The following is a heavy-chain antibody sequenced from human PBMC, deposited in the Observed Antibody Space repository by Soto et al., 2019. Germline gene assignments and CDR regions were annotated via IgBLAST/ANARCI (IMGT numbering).Heavy chain of an antibody. CDR3: ARSEDYYGSSGYYTGRAFDI. J-gene: IGHJ3*02. V-gene: IGHV3-30-3*01. CDR1: GFTFSSYA. CDR2: ISYDGSNK. D-gene: IGHD3-22*01. Sequence: QVQLVESGGGVVQPGRSLRLSCAASGFTFSSYAMHWVRQAPGKGLEWVAVISYDGSNKYYADSVKGRFTISRDNSKNTLYLQMNSLRAEDTAVYYCARSEDYYGSSGYYTGRAFDIWGQGTMVTVSS.